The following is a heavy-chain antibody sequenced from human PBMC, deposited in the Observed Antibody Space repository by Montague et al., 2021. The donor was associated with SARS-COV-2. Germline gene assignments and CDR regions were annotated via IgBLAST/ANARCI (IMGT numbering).Heavy chain of an antibody. Sequence: SETLSLTCAVYGGSFSGYYWSWIRQPPGKGLEWIGGINQSGSTNYNPSLKSRVTLSVDTSKKQFSLKLSSLAAADTAVYYCARVAGGYYHDSSAYFDYWGQGSLVTVSS. CDR2: INQSGST. J-gene: IGHJ4*02. CDR3: ARVAGGYYHDSSAYFDY. D-gene: IGHD3-22*01. CDR1: GGSFSGYY. V-gene: IGHV4-34*01.